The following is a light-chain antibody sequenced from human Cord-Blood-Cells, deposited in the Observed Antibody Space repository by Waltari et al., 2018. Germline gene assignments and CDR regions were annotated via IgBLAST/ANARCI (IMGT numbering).Light chain of an antibody. V-gene: IGKV3-15*01. J-gene: IGKJ1*01. CDR1: QSVSSN. CDR2: GAS. CDR3: QQYNNWPWT. Sequence: EIVMKQSPATLSVSPGERATLSCRASQSVSSNLAWYQQKPGQAPRLLIYGASTRATGIPARFSGSGSWTEFTLTISSLQSEDFSVYYCQQYNNWPWTFGQGTKVEIK.